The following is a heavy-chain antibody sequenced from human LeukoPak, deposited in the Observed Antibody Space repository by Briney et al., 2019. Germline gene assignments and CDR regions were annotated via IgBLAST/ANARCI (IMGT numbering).Heavy chain of an antibody. J-gene: IGHJ4*02. D-gene: IGHD4/OR15-4a*01. Sequence: HGESLKISCKGSGYSFSSNRIAWVRQMPGKGLEWMGINYPGDSDTRYSPSFQGQVTFSADKSINTAYLQWSNLKASDTAMYYCARHKQPLGANDYWGQGTLVTVSS. CDR2: NYPGDSDT. CDR1: GYSFSSNR. V-gene: IGHV5-51*01. CDR3: ARHKQPLGANDY.